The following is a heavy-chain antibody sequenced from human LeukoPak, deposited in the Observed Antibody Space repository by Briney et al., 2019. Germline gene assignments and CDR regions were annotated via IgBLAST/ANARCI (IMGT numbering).Heavy chain of an antibody. V-gene: IGHV3-7*02. CDR2: IKQYGSEK. D-gene: IGHD3-22*01. CDR1: GFTFSSYW. J-gene: IGHJ3*02. CDR3: ARLTMIVVVIRGDAFDI. Sequence: PGGSLRLSCAASGFTFSSYWMSWVRKAPGKGLEWVANIKQYGSEKYYLDSVKGRFPISRDNAKNSLYLKMNSLRAEDTAVYYCARLTMIVVVIRGDAFDIWGQGTMVTVSS.